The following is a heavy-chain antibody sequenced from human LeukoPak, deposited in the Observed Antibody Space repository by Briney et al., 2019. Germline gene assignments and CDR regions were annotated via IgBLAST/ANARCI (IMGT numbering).Heavy chain of an antibody. D-gene: IGHD1-26*01. CDR1: GFTFSSYA. CDR3: AKVMKWSGSYYFDY. CDR2: ISGSGGST. J-gene: IGHJ4*02. V-gene: IGHV3-23*01. Sequence: GGSLRLSCAASGFTFSSYAMSRVRQAPGKGLKWVSAISGSGGSTYYADSVKGRFTISRDNSKNTLYLQMNSLRAEDTAVYYCAKVMKWSGSYYFDYWGQGTLVTVSS.